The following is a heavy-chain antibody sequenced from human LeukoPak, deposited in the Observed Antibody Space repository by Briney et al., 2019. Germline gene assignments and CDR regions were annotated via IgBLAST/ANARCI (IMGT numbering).Heavy chain of an antibody. V-gene: IGHV5-51*01. CDR3: ARPLGLGELSFFNF. CDR2: IYPGDSDT. Sequence: GESLKISCKGSGYSFTSAWIGWVRQMPGKGLEWMGLIYPGDSDTRYSPSFEGQVTLSADKSISTAYLQWSSLKASDTAMYYCARPLGLGELSFFNFWGQGTLVTVSS. J-gene: IGHJ4*02. CDR1: GYSFTSAW. D-gene: IGHD3-16*02.